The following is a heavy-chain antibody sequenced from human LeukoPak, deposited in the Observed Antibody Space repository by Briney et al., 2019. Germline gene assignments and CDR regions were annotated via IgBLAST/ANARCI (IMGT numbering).Heavy chain of an antibody. CDR3: ARPKSSGWYDAFDI. V-gene: IGHV4-59*08. CDR1: GGSISSYY. D-gene: IGHD6-19*01. CDR2: IYYSGST. J-gene: IGHJ3*02. Sequence: SETLSLTCTVSGGSISSYYWSWIRQPPGKGLEWIGYIYYSGSTNYNPSLKSRVTISVDTSKNQFSLKLSSVTAADTAVYYCARPKSSGWYDAFDIWGQGTMVTVSS.